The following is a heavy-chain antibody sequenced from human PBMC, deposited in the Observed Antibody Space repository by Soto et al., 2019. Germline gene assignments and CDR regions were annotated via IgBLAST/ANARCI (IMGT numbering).Heavy chain of an antibody. V-gene: IGHV1-18*01. CDR3: ARSSQWLAGLSLSDY. D-gene: IGHD6-19*01. CDR2: ISAYNGNT. CDR1: GYTFTSYG. J-gene: IGHJ4*02. Sequence: ASVKVSCKASGYTFTSYGISWVRPAPGQGLEWMGWISAYNGNTNYAQKLQGRVTMTTDTSTSTAYMELRSLRSDDTAVYYCARSSQWLAGLSLSDYWGQGTLVTVSS.